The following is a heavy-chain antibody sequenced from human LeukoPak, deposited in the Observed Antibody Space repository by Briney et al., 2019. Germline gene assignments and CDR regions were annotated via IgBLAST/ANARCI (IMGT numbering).Heavy chain of an antibody. CDR3: ARSPSLIRGVISGLDY. CDR1: GFTVSSNY. D-gene: IGHD3-10*01. Sequence: GGSLRLSCAASGFTVSSNYMSWVRQAPGKGLEWVSVIYSGGSTYYADSGKGRFTISRDNSKNTLYLQMNSLRAEDTAVYYCARSPSLIRGVISGLDYWGQGTLVTVSS. CDR2: IYSGGST. V-gene: IGHV3-66*01. J-gene: IGHJ4*02.